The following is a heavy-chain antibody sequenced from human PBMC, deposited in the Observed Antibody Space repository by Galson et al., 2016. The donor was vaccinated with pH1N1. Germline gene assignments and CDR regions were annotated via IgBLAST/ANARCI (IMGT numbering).Heavy chain of an antibody. CDR3: ANLFYGDYVGYFDS. D-gene: IGHD4-17*01. J-gene: IGHJ4*02. V-gene: IGHV4-39*01. CDR1: GGSISSSGYY. CDR2: IYYSGST. Sequence: SETLSLTCTVSGGSISSSGYYWGWIRQPPGKGLEWIGSIYYSGSTYYNPSLKSRVTISVDTSKNQFSLKLSSVTAADTAVYYCANLFYGDYVGYFDSWGQGTLVTVSS.